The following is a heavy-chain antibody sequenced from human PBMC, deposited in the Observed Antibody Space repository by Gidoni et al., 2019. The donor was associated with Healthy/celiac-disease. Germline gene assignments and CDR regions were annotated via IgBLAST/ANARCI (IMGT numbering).Heavy chain of an antibody. D-gene: IGHD4-17*01. J-gene: IGHJ4*02. CDR3: ARGGRTVTTI. CDR1: GGSVSSGSYY. Sequence: QVQLQESGPGLVKPSETLSLTCTVSGGSVSSGSYYWSWIRQPPGKGLEWIGYIYYSGSTNYNPSLKSRVTISVDTSKNQFSLKLSSVTAADTAVYYCARGGRTVTTIWGQGTLVTVSS. V-gene: IGHV4-61*01. CDR2: IYYSGST.